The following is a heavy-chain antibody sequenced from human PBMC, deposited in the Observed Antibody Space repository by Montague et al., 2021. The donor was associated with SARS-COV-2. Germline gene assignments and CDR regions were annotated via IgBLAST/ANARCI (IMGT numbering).Heavy chain of an antibody. CDR1: GGSISTTSYY. CDR2: IFYSGTT. V-gene: IGHV4-39*06. Sequence: SETLSLTCTVSGGSISTTSYYWGWIRQPPGKGLEWIASIFYSGTTYYNPSLRSRVTISVQTSKNQFPLTVASVTAADAAIYYCAIDFKNSYAMDVWGQGTMVIVSS. CDR3: AIDFKNSYAMDV. D-gene: IGHD3/OR15-3a*01. J-gene: IGHJ6*02.